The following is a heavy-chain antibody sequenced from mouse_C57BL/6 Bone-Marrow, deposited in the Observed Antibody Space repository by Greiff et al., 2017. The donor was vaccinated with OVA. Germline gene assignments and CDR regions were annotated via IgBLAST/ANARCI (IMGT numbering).Heavy chain of an antibody. CDR2: IDPENGDT. J-gene: IGHJ3*01. CDR3: TTKLKGWFAY. D-gene: IGHD1-3*01. V-gene: IGHV14-4*01. CDR1: GFNIKDDY. Sequence: EVKVVESGAELVRPGASVKLSCTASGFNIKDDYMHWVKQRPEQGLEWIGWIDPENGDTEYASKFQGKATITADTSSNTAYLQLSSLTSEDTAVYYCTTKLKGWFAYWGQGTLVTVSA.